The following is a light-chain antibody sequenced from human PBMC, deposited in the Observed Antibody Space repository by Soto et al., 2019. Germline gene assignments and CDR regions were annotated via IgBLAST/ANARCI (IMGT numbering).Light chain of an antibody. CDR2: EDN. CDR3: QSYDSSTWGV. Sequence: NFMLTQPHSVSESPGKTVTISCTRSSGSIASNYVQWYQQRPGSAPTTVIYEDNQRPSGVPDRFSGSIDSSSNSASLTISGLKTEDEADYYCQSYDSSTWGVFGGGTKLTVL. J-gene: IGLJ3*02. CDR1: SGSIASNY. V-gene: IGLV6-57*03.